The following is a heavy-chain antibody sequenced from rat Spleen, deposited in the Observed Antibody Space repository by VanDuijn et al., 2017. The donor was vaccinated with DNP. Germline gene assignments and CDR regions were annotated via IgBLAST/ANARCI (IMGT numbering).Heavy chain of an antibody. CDR1: GFTFSNYD. V-gene: IGHV5-25*01. D-gene: IGHD5-1*01. CDR2: ISPSGGST. CDR3: ARQTGSWYFDF. J-gene: IGHJ1*01. Sequence: EVQLVESGGGLVQPGRSMKLSCAASGFTFSNYDIAWVRQAPTKGLEWVASISPSGGSTYYRDSVKGRFTVSRDNAKSSLYLQMDSLRSEDTATYYCARQTGSWYFDFWGPGTMVTVSS.